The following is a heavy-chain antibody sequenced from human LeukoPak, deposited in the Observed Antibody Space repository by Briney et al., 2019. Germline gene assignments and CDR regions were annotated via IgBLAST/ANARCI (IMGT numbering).Heavy chain of an antibody. Sequence: SETLSLTCAVYGGSFSGYYWSWIRQSPGKGLDWTGEINHSGSTNYNPSLKSRVTISVDTSKNQFSLKLSSVTAADTAVYYCARAGFGLAPLRGTPFDYWGQGTLVTVSS. CDR3: ARAGFGLAPLRGTPFDY. CDR1: GGSFSGYY. V-gene: IGHV4-34*01. D-gene: IGHD3-10*01. J-gene: IGHJ4*02. CDR2: INHSGST.